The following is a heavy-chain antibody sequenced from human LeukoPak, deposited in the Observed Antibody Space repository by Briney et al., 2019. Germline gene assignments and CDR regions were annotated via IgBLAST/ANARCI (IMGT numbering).Heavy chain of an antibody. CDR3: ARGTDV. V-gene: IGHV3-20*04. J-gene: IGHJ6*02. CDR2: INWNGVST. Sequence: GGSLRLSCAASGFTFSSYAMSWVRQAPGKGLEWISGINWNGVSTGYADSVKGRFTISRDNVRNSLYLQMNSLRVEDTALYYCARGTDVWGQGTTVTVSS. CDR1: GFTFSSYA.